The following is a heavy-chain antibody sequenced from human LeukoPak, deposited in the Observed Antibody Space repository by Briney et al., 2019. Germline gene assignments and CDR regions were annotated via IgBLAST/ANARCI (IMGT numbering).Heavy chain of an antibody. D-gene: IGHD1-26*01. V-gene: IGHV4-59*01. CDR2: IYYSGST. Sequence: SETLSLTCTVSGGSISSYYWSWIRQPPGKGLEWIGYIYYSGSTNYNPSLKSRVTISVDTSKNQFSLKLSSVTAADTAVYYCARIVGGNYYYGMDVWGQGTTVTVSS. CDR3: ARIVGGNYYYGMDV. CDR1: GGSISSYY. J-gene: IGHJ6*02.